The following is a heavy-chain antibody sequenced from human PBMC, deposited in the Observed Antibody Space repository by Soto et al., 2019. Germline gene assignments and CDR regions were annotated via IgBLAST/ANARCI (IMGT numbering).Heavy chain of an antibody. J-gene: IGHJ4*02. CDR1: GGSMNSYY. V-gene: IGHV4-59*01. CDR3: AGDIDYRFTN. CDR2: IYYTGTT. D-gene: IGHD3-16*02. Sequence: PSETLSLTCTVSGGSMNSYYWSWIRQPPGKGLEWIGYIYYTGTTNYNPSLKSRVTLSVDTSKNQFSLQLTSVTAADTAVYFCAGDIDYRFTNWGQGTPVTVSS.